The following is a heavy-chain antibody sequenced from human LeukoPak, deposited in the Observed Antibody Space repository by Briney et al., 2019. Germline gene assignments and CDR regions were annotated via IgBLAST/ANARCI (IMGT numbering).Heavy chain of an antibody. CDR3: ARMRLESLSSLEWLNRSGGAFDI. Sequence: GASVKVSCKASGYTFTGYYMHWVRQAPGQGLEWMGWINPNSGGTNYAQKFQGRVTMTRDTSISTAYMELSRLRSDDTAVYYCARMRLESLSSLEWLNRSGGAFDIWGQGTMVTVSS. D-gene: IGHD3-3*01. V-gene: IGHV1-2*02. CDR2: INPNSGGT. J-gene: IGHJ3*02. CDR1: GYTFTGYY.